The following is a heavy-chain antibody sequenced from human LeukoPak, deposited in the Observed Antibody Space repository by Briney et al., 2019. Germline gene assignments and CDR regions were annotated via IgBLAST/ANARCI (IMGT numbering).Heavy chain of an antibody. V-gene: IGHV1-69*01. D-gene: IGHD3-3*01. CDR2: IIPIFGTA. CDR1: GGTFSSYA. CDR3: ARLITIFGAGGWFDP. Sequence: GASVKVSCKASGGTFSSYAISWVRQAPGQGLEWMGGIIPIFGTANYAQKFQGRVTITADESTSTAYMELSSLRSEDTAVYYCARLITIFGAGGWFDPWGQGTLVTVSS. J-gene: IGHJ5*02.